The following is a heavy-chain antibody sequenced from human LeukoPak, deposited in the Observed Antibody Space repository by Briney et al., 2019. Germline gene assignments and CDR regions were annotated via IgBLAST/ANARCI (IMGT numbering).Heavy chain of an antibody. D-gene: IGHD6-13*01. J-gene: IGHJ3*02. CDR3: AGLGIDAFDI. CDR1: GGSISSYY. V-gene: IGHV4-59*01. CDR2: IYYSGST. Sequence: PSETLSLTCTVSGGSISSYYWSRIRQPPGKGLEWIGYIYYSGSTNYNPSLKSRVTISVDTSKNQFSLKLSSVTAADTAVYYRAGLGIDAFDIWGQGTMVTVSS.